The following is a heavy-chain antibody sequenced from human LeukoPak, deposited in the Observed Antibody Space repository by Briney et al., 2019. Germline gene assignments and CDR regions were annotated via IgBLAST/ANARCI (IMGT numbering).Heavy chain of an antibody. V-gene: IGHV1-69*04. CDR2: IIPTFGIA. D-gene: IGHD2-15*01. CDR3: ARGGVEFDY. CDR1: GGTFSSYA. J-gene: IGHJ4*02. Sequence: SVKVSCKASGGTFSSYAISWVRQAPGQGLEWMGRIIPTFGIANYAQKFQGRVTITADKSTSTAYMELSSLRSEDTAVYYCARGGVEFDYWGQGTLVTVSS.